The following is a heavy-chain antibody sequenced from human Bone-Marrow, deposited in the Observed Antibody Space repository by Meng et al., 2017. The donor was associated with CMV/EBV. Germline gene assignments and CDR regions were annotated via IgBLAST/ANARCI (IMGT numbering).Heavy chain of an antibody. D-gene: IGHD6-13*01. CDR1: GGSISSYY. Sequence: SDTLSLTCTVSGGSISSYYWSWIRQPPGKGLEWIGYIYYSGSTNYNPSLKSRITISVDTSKNQFSLKLSSVTAADTAVYYCASSYSSSWYFDYWGQGTLVTVSS. CDR2: IYYSGST. V-gene: IGHV4-59*07. J-gene: IGHJ4*02. CDR3: ASSYSSSWYFDY.